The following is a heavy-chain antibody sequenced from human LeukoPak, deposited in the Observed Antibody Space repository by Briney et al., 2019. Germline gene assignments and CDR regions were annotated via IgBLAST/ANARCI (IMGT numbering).Heavy chain of an antibody. Sequence: GGSLRLSCAASGFIFNKHAMSWVRQAPGKGLEWVSGLSGSGGSTDYADSVKGRFTVSRDNSKNTLFLQMNSLRAEDTALYYCARDNYDSSGFTWGQGTLVTVSS. V-gene: IGHV3-23*01. CDR3: ARDNYDSSGFT. CDR1: GFIFNKHA. D-gene: IGHD3-22*01. CDR2: LSGSGGST. J-gene: IGHJ4*02.